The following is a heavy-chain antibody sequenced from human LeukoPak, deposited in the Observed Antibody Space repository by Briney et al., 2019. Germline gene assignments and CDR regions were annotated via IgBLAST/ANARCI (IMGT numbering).Heavy chain of an antibody. Sequence: PSETLSLTCAVYGGSFSGYYWSWIRQPPGKGLEWIGEINHSGSTNYNPSLKSRVTISVDTSKNQFSLKLSSVTAADTAVYCCSRGAGGVIGLLMYSGFDPWVQGTLVTVSS. CDR1: GGSFSGYY. J-gene: IGHJ5*02. V-gene: IGHV4-34*01. D-gene: IGHD3-10*01. CDR2: INHSGST. CDR3: SRGAGGVIGLLMYSGFDP.